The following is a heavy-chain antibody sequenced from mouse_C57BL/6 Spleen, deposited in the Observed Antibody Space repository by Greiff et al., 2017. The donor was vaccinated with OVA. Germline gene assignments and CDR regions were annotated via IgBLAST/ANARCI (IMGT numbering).Heavy chain of an antibody. J-gene: IGHJ1*03. Sequence: VQLKESGGGLVKPGGSLKLSCAASGFTFSDYGMHWVRQAPEKGLEWVAYISSGSSTIYYADTVKGRFTISRDNAKNTLFLQMTSLRSEDTAMYYCARQSSPYWYFDVWGTGTTVTVSS. CDR3: ARQSSPYWYFDV. V-gene: IGHV5-17*01. CDR2: ISSGSSTI. CDR1: GFTFSDYG. D-gene: IGHD1-1*01.